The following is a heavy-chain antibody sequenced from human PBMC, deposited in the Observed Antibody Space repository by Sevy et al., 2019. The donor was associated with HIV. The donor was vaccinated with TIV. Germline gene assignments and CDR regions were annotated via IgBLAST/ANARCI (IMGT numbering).Heavy chain of an antibody. V-gene: IGHV4-34*01. CDR3: ARFRTLEKQLGYYYYYGMDV. CDR2: INHSGST. J-gene: IGHJ6*02. CDR1: GGSFSGYY. Sequence: SETLSLTCAVYGGSFSGYYWSWIRQPPGKGLEWIGEINHSGSTNYNPSLKSRVTISVDTSKNQFSLKLGSVTAADTAVYYCARFRTLEKQLGYYYYYGMDVWGQGTTVTVSS. D-gene: IGHD6-6*01.